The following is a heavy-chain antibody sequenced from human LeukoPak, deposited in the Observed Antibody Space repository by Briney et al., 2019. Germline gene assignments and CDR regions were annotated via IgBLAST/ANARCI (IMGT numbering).Heavy chain of an antibody. Sequence: GGSLRLSCAASGFTFSSYAMSWVRHAPGKGLEWVSAISGSGGSTYYADSVKGRFTISRDNSKNTLYLQMNSLRAEDTAVYYCAKLSRVVQLPVVGYWGQGTLVTVSS. CDR2: ISGSGGST. J-gene: IGHJ4*02. D-gene: IGHD2-15*01. CDR3: AKLSRVVQLPVVGY. CDR1: GFTFSSYA. V-gene: IGHV3-23*01.